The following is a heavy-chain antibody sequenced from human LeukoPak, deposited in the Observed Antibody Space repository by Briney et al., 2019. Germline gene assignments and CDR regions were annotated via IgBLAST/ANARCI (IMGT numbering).Heavy chain of an antibody. Sequence: GASVKVSCKASGYTFTGYYMHWVRQAPGQGLEWMGWINPNSGGTNYAQKFQGRVTMTRDTSINTAYMELSRLRSDDTAVYYCARDKSGYSYSPFDYWSQGTLVTVSS. CDR2: INPNSGGT. CDR3: ARDKSGYSYSPFDY. J-gene: IGHJ4*02. V-gene: IGHV1-2*02. D-gene: IGHD5-18*01. CDR1: GYTFTGYY.